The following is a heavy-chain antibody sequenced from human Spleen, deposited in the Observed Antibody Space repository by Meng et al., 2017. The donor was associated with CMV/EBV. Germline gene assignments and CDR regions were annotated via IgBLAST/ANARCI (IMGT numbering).Heavy chain of an antibody. Sequence: ASVKVSCKASGGTFSNYGLSWVRQAPGQGLEWMGWIHPHRGDTNYAQQFQGRVTLTRDTSINTGYMELTRLTSDDTAVYYCARDNNWGPDYWGQGTLVTVSS. J-gene: IGHJ4*02. CDR1: GGTFSNYG. CDR2: IHPHRGDT. V-gene: IGHV1-2*02. CDR3: ARDNNWGPDY. D-gene: IGHD7-27*01.